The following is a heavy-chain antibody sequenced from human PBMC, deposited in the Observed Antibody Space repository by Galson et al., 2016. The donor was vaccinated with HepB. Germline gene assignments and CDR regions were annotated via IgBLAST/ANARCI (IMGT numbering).Heavy chain of an antibody. V-gene: IGHV3-30-3*01. D-gene: IGHD6-13*01. J-gene: IGHJ6*02. CDR2: ISYDGSNK. CDR3: ARGSSSWRYYYYYGMDV. CDR1: GFTFSSYA. Sequence: SLRLSCAASGFTFSSYAMHWVRQAPGKGLEWVAVISYDGSNKYNADSVKGRFTISRDNSKNTLYLQMKSLRAEDTAVYYCARGSSSWRYYYYYGMDVWGQGTTVTVSS.